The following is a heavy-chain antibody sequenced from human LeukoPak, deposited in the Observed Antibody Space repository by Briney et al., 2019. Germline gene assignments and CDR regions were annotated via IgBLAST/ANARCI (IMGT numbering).Heavy chain of an antibody. V-gene: IGHV4-39*01. J-gene: IGHJ4*02. CDR1: GGPISSSSYY. CDR2: IYYSGST. CDR3: ARDYYDSSGYFQPTWSHPFDY. D-gene: IGHD3-22*01. Sequence: PSETLSLTCTVSGGPISSSSYYWGWIRQPPGKGREWIGSIYYSGSTYYNPSLKSRVTISVDTSKNQFSLKLSSVTAADTAVYYCARDYYDSSGYFQPTWSHPFDYWGQGTLVTVSS.